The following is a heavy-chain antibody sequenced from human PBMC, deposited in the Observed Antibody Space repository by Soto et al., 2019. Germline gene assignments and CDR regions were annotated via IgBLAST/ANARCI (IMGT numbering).Heavy chain of an antibody. CDR1: GFTFSSYE. Sequence: GGSLRLSCAASGFTFSSYEMNWVRQAPGKGLEWVSYISSSGSTIYYADSVKGRFTISRDNAKNSLYLQMNSLRAEDTAVYYCAREGSGSYYACDIWGQGTMVTVSS. CDR2: ISSSGSTI. D-gene: IGHD1-26*01. J-gene: IGHJ3*02. V-gene: IGHV3-48*03. CDR3: AREGSGSYYACDI.